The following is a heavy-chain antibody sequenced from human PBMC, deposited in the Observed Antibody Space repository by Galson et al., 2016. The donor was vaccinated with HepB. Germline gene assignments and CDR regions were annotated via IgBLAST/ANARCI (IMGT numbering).Heavy chain of an antibody. Sequence: ETLSLTCTVSGTSISIGIYYWGWIRQSPDKGLEWIGSFYYSGSTYSNPSLKSRVIISVDASKNQFSLNLTSVTAADTALYFCARQLRRYHGMDVWGQGTSVTVSS. D-gene: IGHD6-6*01. CDR3: ARQLRRYHGMDV. J-gene: IGHJ6*02. CDR1: GTSISIGIYY. CDR2: FYYSGST. V-gene: IGHV4-39*01.